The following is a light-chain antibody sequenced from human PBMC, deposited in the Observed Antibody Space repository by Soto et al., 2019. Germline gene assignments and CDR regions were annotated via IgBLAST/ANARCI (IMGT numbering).Light chain of an antibody. Sequence: EILMTQSPATLSVSPWERATLSCRASQSVGRNLAWYQQKPGQAPRLLIYGASTRATGIPARFSGSGSGTEFTLTISSLQSEDFAIYYCQQYYNWPPITFGQGTRLEI. J-gene: IGKJ5*01. CDR1: QSVGRN. CDR2: GAS. V-gene: IGKV3-15*01. CDR3: QQYYNWPPIT.